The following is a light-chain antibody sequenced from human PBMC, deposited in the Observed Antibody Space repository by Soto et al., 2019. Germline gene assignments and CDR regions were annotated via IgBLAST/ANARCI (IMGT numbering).Light chain of an antibody. CDR1: QSVSNN. Sequence: IVMTQSPATLSVSPGETATLSCRASQSVSNNLAWYQQKPGQAPRLLIDAASTRATGVPARFSASGSGTEFTLTISSLQSEDFAVYYCQQYNNWPPITFGQGTRLEIK. CDR3: QQYNNWPPIT. J-gene: IGKJ5*01. CDR2: AAS. V-gene: IGKV3-15*01.